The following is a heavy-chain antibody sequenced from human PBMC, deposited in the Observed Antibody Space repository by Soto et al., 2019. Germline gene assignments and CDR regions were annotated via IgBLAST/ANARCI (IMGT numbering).Heavy chain of an antibody. CDR2: ISGSGGST. J-gene: IGHJ4*02. CDR1: VFTFSIFA. D-gene: IGHD7-27*01. V-gene: IGHV3-23*01. CDR3: AKEVSLGSTVDLGY. Sequence: WGSLLVSCAASVFTFSIFAMGWVRQSPGKGLEWVSTISGSGGSTYYADAVKGRFTISRDNSTGTLYLQMKSLRVEDTAIYYCAKEVSLGSTVDLGYWGQGAMVTVSS.